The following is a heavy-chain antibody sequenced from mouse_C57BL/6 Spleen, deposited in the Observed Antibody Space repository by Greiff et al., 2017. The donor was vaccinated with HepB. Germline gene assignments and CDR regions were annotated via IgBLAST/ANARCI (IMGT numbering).Heavy chain of an antibody. D-gene: IGHD1-1*01. Sequence: EVMLVESGGDLVKPGGSLKLSCAASGFTFSSYGMSWVRQTPDKRLEWVATISSGGSYTYYPDSVKGRFTISRDNAKNTLYLQMSSLKSEDTAMYYWARHESLLRRGDFDYWGQGTTLTVSS. CDR1: GFTFSSYG. CDR3: ARHESLLRRGDFDY. V-gene: IGHV5-6*02. J-gene: IGHJ2*01. CDR2: ISSGGSYT.